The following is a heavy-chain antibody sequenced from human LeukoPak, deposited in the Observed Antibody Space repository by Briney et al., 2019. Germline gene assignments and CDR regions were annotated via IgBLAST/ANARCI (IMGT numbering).Heavy chain of an antibody. V-gene: IGHV3-11*04. CDR1: AFIFSDYY. CDR2: ISSSGSTI. Sequence: GGSLTLSCAASAFIFSDYYMSWIRQAPGKGLEWVSYISSSGSTIYYADSVKGRFTISRDNAKNPLYLQKNSLRAEDTAVYYCARFGVDSSGYYFFAFDIWGQGTMVTVSS. CDR3: ARFGVDSSGYYFFAFDI. D-gene: IGHD3-22*01. J-gene: IGHJ3*02.